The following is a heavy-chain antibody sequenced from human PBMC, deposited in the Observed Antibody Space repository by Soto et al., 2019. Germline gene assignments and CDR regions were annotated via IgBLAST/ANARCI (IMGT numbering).Heavy chain of an antibody. V-gene: IGHV1-46*02. Sequence: GASVKVSCKTSGYTFNTYGINWVRQAPGQGLEWMGIINPSGSSTSYAQKFQGRVTMTRDTSTSTVYMELSSLRSEDTAVYYCARGLGGPIFKDYFDYWGQGTLVTVSS. J-gene: IGHJ4*02. CDR3: ARGLGGPIFKDYFDY. CDR2: INPSGSST. D-gene: IGHD3-3*01. CDR1: GYTFNTYG.